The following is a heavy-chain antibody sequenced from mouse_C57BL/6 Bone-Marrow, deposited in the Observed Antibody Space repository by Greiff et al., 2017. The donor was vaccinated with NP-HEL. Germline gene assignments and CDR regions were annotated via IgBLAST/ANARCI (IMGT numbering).Heavy chain of an antibody. V-gene: IGHV1-69*01. Sequence: QLQQPGAELVMPGASVKLSCKASGYTFTSYWMHWVKQRPGQGLEWIGEIDPSDSYTNYNQKFKGKSTLTVDKSSSTAYMQLSSLTSEDSAVYYCAREYWYYFDYWGQGTTLTVSS. CDR1: GYTFTSYW. CDR3: AREYWYYFDY. J-gene: IGHJ2*01. CDR2: IDPSDSYT. D-gene: IGHD5-2*01.